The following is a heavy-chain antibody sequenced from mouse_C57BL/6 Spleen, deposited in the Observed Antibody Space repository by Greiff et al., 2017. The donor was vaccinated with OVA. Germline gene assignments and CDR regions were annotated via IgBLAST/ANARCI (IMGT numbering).Heavy chain of an antibody. V-gene: IGHV1-4*01. CDR3: ARSELGRGYFDY. J-gene: IGHJ2*01. CDR1: GYTFTSYT. D-gene: IGHD4-1*01. CDR2: INPSSGYT. Sequence: VQLQQSGAELARPGASVKMSCKASGYTFTSYTMHWVKQRPGQGLEWIGYINPSSGYTKYNQKFKDKATLTADKSSSTAYMQLSSLTSEDSAVYYCARSELGRGYFDYWGQGTTLTVAS.